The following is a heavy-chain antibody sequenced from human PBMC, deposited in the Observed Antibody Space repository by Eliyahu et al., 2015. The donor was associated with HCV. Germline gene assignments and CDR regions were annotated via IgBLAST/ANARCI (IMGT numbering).Heavy chain of an antibody. J-gene: IGHJ4*02. CDR3: AKGLSGWVTTTPFDY. D-gene: IGHD6-19*01. Sequence: EVQLLESGGGLVQPGGSLRLSCAASGFTFSSYAMSWVRQXPGKGLEWVSAISGSGGSTYYADSVKGRFTISRDNSKNTLYLQMNSLRAEDTAVYYCAKGLSGWVTTTPFDYWGQGTLVTVSS. V-gene: IGHV3-23*01. CDR2: ISGSGGST. CDR1: GFTFSSYA.